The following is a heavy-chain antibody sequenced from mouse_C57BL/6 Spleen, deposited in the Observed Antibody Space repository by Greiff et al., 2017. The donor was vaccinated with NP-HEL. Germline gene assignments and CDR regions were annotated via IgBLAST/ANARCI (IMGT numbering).Heavy chain of an antibody. Sequence: VQLQQSGAELARPGASVKMSCKASGYTFTSYTMHWVKQRPGQGLEWIGYINPSSGYTKYNQKFKDKATLTADKSSSTTYMQLSSLTSEDSAVYYCARSFGNYEDYAMDYWGQGTSVTVSS. V-gene: IGHV1-4*01. J-gene: IGHJ4*01. CDR2: INPSSGYT. CDR1: GYTFTSYT. D-gene: IGHD2-1*01. CDR3: ARSFGNYEDYAMDY.